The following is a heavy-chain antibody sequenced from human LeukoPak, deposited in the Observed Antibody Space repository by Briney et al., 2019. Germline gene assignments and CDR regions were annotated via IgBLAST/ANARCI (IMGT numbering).Heavy chain of an antibody. CDR2: IYSSGNT. J-gene: IGHJ4*02. CDR3: ARAPPMGATYFAY. Sequence: PSETLSLTCTVSGGSISSYYWSWIRQPAGKGLEWIGRIYSSGNTHYNPSLKSRLTMSVDTSKNQFSLKLSSVTAADTAVYYCARAPPMGATYFAYWGQGTLVTVSS. CDR1: GGSISSYY. V-gene: IGHV4-4*07. D-gene: IGHD1-26*01.